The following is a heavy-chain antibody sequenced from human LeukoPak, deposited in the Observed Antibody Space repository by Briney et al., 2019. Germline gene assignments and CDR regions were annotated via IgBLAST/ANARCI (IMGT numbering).Heavy chain of an antibody. CDR3: ARGPAPIHIVVVPAVGMDV. D-gene: IGHD2-2*01. Sequence: GASVKVSCKASGYTYTSYAMNWVRQAPGQGLEWMGWINTNTGNPTYAQGFTGRFVFSLDTSVSTAYLQISSLKAEDTAVYYCARGPAPIHIVVVPAVGMDVWGQGTTVTVSS. CDR2: INTNTGNP. CDR1: GYTYTSYA. J-gene: IGHJ6*02. V-gene: IGHV7-4-1*02.